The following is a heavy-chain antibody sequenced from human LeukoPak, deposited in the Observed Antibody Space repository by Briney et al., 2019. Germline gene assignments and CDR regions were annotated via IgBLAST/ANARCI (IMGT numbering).Heavy chain of an antibody. Sequence: SGGSLRLSCAASGFTVSSNYMSWVRQAPGKGLEWVSVIYSGGSTYYADSVKGRFTISRDNSKNTLYLQMNSLRAEDTAVYYCARLPVAARHNYYYGMDVWGQGTTVTVSS. CDR3: ARLPVAARHNYYYGMDV. J-gene: IGHJ6*02. CDR2: IYSGGST. D-gene: IGHD6-6*01. CDR1: GFTVSSNY. V-gene: IGHV3-66*04.